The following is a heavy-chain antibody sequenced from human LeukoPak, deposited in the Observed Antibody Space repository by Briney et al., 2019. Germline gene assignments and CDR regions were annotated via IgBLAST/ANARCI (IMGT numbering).Heavy chain of an antibody. CDR2: NNPNSGGT. J-gene: IGHJ5*02. V-gene: IGHV1-2*02. CDR1: GYTFTGYY. Sequence: ASVKVSCKASGYTFTGYYIHWVRQAPGQGLEWMGWNNPNSGGTNYAQKYQGRVTLTRDTSIRTAYMELSRLTSDDKAVYYCARESTETYSGSYLNWFDPWGQGTLVTVSS. CDR3: ARESTETYSGSYLNWFDP. D-gene: IGHD1-26*01.